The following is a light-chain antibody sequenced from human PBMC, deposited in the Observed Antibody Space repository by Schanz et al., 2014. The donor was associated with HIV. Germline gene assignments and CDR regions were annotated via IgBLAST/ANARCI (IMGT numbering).Light chain of an antibody. CDR2: EGT. CDR1: SRDVGGYNL. CDR3: SSYASSGV. J-gene: IGLJ3*02. V-gene: IGLV2-14*02. Sequence: QSALTQPASVSGSPGQSITISCTGTSRDVGGYNLVSWYQQRPGKAPKLMIYEGTKRPSGVSNRFFGSKSGNTASLTVSGLQAEDEADYHCSSYASSGVFGGGTKLTVL.